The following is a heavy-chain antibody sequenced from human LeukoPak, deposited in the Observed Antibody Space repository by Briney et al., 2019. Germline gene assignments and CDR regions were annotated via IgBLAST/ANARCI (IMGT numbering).Heavy chain of an antibody. Sequence: SETLSLTCAVHGGSVSGSLWSWIRQPPGKGLEYIGEISHGGDTTYNPSLKSRVTISLDESKSQISLNMISVTAADTAMYYCARHEFGSSSAAFDSWGQGTMVIVSS. J-gene: IGHJ3*01. CDR1: GGSVSGSL. CDR2: ISHGGDT. V-gene: IGHV4-34*01. D-gene: IGHD6-6*01. CDR3: ARHEFGSSSAAFDS.